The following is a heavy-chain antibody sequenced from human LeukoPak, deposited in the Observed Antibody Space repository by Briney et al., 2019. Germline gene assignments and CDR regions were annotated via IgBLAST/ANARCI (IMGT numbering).Heavy chain of an antibody. J-gene: IGHJ4*02. Sequence: SETLSLTCTVSGGSISSYYWSWIRQPPGKGLEWIGYIYYSGSTNYNPSLKSRVTISVDASKNQFSLKLSSVTAADTAVYYCARSPGGYYFDYWGQGTLVTVSS. CDR2: IYYSGST. CDR3: ARSPGGYYFDY. D-gene: IGHD3-16*01. V-gene: IGHV4-59*01. CDR1: GGSISSYY.